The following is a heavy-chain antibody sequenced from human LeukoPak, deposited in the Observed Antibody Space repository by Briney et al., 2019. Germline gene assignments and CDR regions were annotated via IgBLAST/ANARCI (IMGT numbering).Heavy chain of an antibody. CDR2: IWYDGSNK. CDR1: GFTFSSYG. Sequence: GGSLRLSCAASGFTFSSYGMHWVRQAPGKGLEWVAVIWYDGSNKYYADSVKGRFTISRDSPDNTLYLQMNGLRTDDTAVYYCTKDQEIATIGGYFDSWGQGTLVTVSS. J-gene: IGHJ4*03. D-gene: IGHD5-24*01. V-gene: IGHV3-33*03. CDR3: TKDQEIATIGGYFDS.